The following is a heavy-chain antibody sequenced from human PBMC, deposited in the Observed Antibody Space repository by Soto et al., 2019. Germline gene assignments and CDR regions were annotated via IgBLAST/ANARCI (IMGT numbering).Heavy chain of an antibody. D-gene: IGHD3-9*01. V-gene: IGHV3-23*01. J-gene: IGHJ4*02. CDR3: AKTETFNGYYNAFDC. CDR1: GFSFGGYA. Sequence: EVQLSESGGGLVQPGGSLRLSCAASGFSFGGYAVTWVRQAPGKGLEWVSAISGSGASTYYADSVKGRFTISRDNSKNTLYLQMNSRRAGDTAVYYCAKTETFNGYYNAFDCWGQGTRVTVSS. CDR2: ISGSGAST.